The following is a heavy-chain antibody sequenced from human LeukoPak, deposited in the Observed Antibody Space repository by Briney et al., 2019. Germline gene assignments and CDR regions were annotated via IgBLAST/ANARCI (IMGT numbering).Heavy chain of an antibody. J-gene: IGHJ4*02. CDR3: ARDRIVGAPHFDY. V-gene: IGHV4-59*01. CDR1: GGSISSYY. CDR2: IYYSGST. Sequence: SETLSLTCTVSGGSISSYYWSWIRQPPGKGLEWIGNIYYSGSTNYNPSLKSRVTISVDTSKNQFSLKLSSVTAADTAVYYCARDRIVGAPHFDYWGLGTLVTVSS. D-gene: IGHD1-26*01.